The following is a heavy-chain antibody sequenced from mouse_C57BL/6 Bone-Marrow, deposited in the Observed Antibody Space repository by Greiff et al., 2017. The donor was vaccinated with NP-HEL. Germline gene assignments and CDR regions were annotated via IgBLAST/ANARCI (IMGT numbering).Heavy chain of an antibody. V-gene: IGHV1-50*01. Sequence: QVQLQQPGAELVKPGASVKLSCKASGYTFTSYWMQWVKQRPGQGLEWIGEIDPSDSYTNYNQKFKGKATLTVDTSSSTAYMQLSSLTSEDSAVYYSARGDDGYYWAMDYWGQGTSVTVSS. D-gene: IGHD2-3*01. CDR3: ARGDDGYYWAMDY. CDR1: GYTFTSYW. J-gene: IGHJ4*01. CDR2: IDPSDSYT.